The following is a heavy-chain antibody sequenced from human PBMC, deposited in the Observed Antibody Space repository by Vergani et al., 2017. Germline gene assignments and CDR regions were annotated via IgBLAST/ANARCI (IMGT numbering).Heavy chain of an antibody. V-gene: IGHV5-51*01. CDR2: IHPADSDT. CDR3: ARLYGGDRCGGKYFDD. Sequence: EVQLVQSGAEVKKPGESLKISCQISGYSFTNYWIGWVRQMPGKGLEWMGIIHPADSDTRHSPSFQGQVSISVDKSISTAYMQRSIQRAWDSAMYYCARLYGGDRCGGKYFDDWGQGTLVTVSS. CDR1: GYSFTNYW. D-gene: IGHD3-10*01. J-gene: IGHJ4*02.